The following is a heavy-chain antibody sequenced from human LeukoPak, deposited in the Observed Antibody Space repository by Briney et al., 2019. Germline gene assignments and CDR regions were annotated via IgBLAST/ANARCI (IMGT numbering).Heavy chain of an antibody. Sequence: SETLSFTCAVYGGSFSGYYWSWIRQPPGKGLGWIGEINHSGSTNYNPSLKSRVTISVDTSKNQFSLKLSSVTAADTAVYYCAGGLGSSFSFDYWGQGTLVTVSS. V-gene: IGHV4-34*01. D-gene: IGHD6-13*01. J-gene: IGHJ4*02. CDR3: AGGLGSSFSFDY. CDR1: GGSFSGYY. CDR2: INHSGST.